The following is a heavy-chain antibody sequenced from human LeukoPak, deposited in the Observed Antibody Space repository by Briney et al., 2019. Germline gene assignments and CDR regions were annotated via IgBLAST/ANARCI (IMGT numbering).Heavy chain of an antibody. CDR1: GFTFSDHY. J-gene: IGHJ4*02. CDR3: SRDATGDH. CDR2: SRNRAKSYTT. V-gene: IGHV3-72*01. Sequence: PGGSLRLSCAVSGFTFSDHYMDWVRQAPGKGLEWVGRSRNRAKSYTTDYAASVKARFTISRDDSKSTLYLQMNSLETEDTAVYYCSRDATGDHWGQGTLVSVSS.